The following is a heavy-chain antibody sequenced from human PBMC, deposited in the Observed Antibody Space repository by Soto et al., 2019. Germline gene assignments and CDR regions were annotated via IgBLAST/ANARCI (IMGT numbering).Heavy chain of an antibody. J-gene: IGHJ6*02. CDR2: IYYSGST. CDR1: GGSISSYY. CDR3: ARDFRVRVRGKLDYYYYGMDV. D-gene: IGHD3-10*01. Sequence: LSLTCTVSGGSISSYYWSWIRQPPGKGLEWIGYIYYSGSTNYNPSLKSRVTISVDTSKNQFSLKLSSVTAADTAVYYCARDFRVRVRGKLDYYYYGMDVWGQGTTVTVS. V-gene: IGHV4-59*01.